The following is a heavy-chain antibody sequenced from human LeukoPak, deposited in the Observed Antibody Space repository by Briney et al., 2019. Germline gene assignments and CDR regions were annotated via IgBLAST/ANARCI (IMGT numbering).Heavy chain of an antibody. D-gene: IGHD2-2*01. CDR1: GGSFSGYY. Sequence: NPSETLSLTCAVYGGSFSGYYWSWIRQPPGKGLEWIGEINHSGSTNYNPSLKSRVTISVDTSKNQFSLKLSSVTAADTAVYYCARGYCSSTSCYYIDYWGQGTLVTVSS. CDR3: ARGYCSSTSCYYIDY. J-gene: IGHJ4*02. V-gene: IGHV4-34*01. CDR2: INHSGST.